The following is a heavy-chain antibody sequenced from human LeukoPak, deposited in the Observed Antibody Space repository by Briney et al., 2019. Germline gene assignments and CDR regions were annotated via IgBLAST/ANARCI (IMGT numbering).Heavy chain of an antibody. V-gene: IGHV1-69*04. CDR1: GYTFTGYY. J-gene: IGHJ4*02. D-gene: IGHD3-22*01. Sequence: AASVKVSCKASGYTFTGYYMHWVRQAPGQGLEWMGRIIPILGIANYAQKFQGRVTITADKSTSTAHMELSSLRSEDTAVYYCARGGSSGYYLGNFDYWGQGTLVTVSS. CDR2: IIPILGIA. CDR3: ARGGSSGYYLGNFDY.